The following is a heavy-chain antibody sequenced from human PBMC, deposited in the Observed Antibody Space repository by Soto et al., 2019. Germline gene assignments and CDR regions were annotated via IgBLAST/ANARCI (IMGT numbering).Heavy chain of an antibody. D-gene: IGHD3-22*01. V-gene: IGHV5-51*01. J-gene: IGHJ4*02. CDR3: ARQGAKYYYDRSAYYES. Sequence: PGESLKISCRGSGYTFSNYWIAWVRQMPGKGLEWMGIIYPRDSDTRYSPSFQGQVTMSADKYINTAYLEWSSLKASDTGIYYCARQGAKYYYDRSAYYESWGQGTPVTVSS. CDR2: IYPRDSDT. CDR1: GYTFSNYW.